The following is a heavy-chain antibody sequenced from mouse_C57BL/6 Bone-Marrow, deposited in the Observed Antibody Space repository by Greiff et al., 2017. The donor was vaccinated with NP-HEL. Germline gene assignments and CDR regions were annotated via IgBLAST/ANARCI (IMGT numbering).Heavy chain of an antibody. CDR2: IDPEDGET. CDR1: GFNIKDYY. D-gene: IGHD2-3*01. J-gene: IGHJ2*01. Sequence: EVKVEESGAELVKPGASVKLSCTASGFNIKDYYMHWVKQRTEQGLEWIGRIDPEDGETKYAPKFQGKATITADTSSNTAYLQLSSLTSEDTAVYYCARKRWLLNYFDYWGQGTTLTVSS. V-gene: IGHV14-2*01. CDR3: ARKRWLLNYFDY.